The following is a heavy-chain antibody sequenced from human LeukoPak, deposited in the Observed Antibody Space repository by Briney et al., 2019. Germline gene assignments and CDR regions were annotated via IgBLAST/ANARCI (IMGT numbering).Heavy chain of an antibody. Sequence: PGGSLRLSCAASGFTFSDYYMSWIRQAPGKGLEWVSYISSSSSYTNYADSVKGRFTISRDNAKNSLYLQMTSLRAEDTAVCYCARERGYSSSWYRLDYWGQGTLVTVSS. J-gene: IGHJ4*02. CDR3: ARERGYSSSWYRLDY. D-gene: IGHD6-13*01. CDR2: ISSSSSYT. CDR1: GFTFSDYY. V-gene: IGHV3-11*06.